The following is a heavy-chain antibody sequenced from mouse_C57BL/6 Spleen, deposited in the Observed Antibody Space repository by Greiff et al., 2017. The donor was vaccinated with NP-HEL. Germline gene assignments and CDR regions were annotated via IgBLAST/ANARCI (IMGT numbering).Heavy chain of an antibody. CDR1: GYTFTSYG. CDR2: IYPRSGNT. CDR3: ARGGTTAHFDY. V-gene: IGHV1-81*01. Sequence: LVESGAELARPGASVKLSCKASGYTFTSYGISWVKQRTGQGLEWIGEIYPRSGNTYYNEKFKGKATLTADKSSSTAYMELRSLTSEDSAVYFCARGGTTAHFDYWGQGTTLTVSS. D-gene: IGHD1-2*01. J-gene: IGHJ2*01.